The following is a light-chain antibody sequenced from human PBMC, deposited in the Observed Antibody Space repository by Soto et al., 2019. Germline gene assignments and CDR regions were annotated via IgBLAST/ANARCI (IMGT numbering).Light chain of an antibody. CDR3: GTWDTGLSAGV. J-gene: IGLJ2*01. V-gene: IGLV1-51*01. Sequence: QSVLTQPPSVSAAPGQKVTISCSGSNSNIGNNYVSWYQQVPGTAPKLLIYNNDKRPSGIPDRFSGSWSGTSATLGITGLQTGEEADYYCGTWDTGLSAGVFGGGTKVPS. CDR1: NSNIGNNY. CDR2: NND.